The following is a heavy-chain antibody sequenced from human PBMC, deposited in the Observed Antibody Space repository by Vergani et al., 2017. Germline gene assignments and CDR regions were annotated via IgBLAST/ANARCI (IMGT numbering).Heavy chain of an antibody. CDR1: GFTFSSYG. Sequence: QVQLVESGGGVVQPGGSLILSCAASGFTFSSYGMHWVRQAPGKGLEWVASIRSDESRRYYGDSMEGPFTISRDNSKNTLYLQMKSLRPEDTAVYYCAKEGGGYCSGGTCYPEYWGQGTLVIVSS. CDR3: AKEGGGYCSGGTCYPEY. CDR2: IRSDESRR. J-gene: IGHJ4*02. D-gene: IGHD2-15*01. V-gene: IGHV3-30*02.